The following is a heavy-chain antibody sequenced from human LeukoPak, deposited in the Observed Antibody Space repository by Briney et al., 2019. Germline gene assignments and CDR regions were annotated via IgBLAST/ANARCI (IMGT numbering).Heavy chain of an antibody. CDR3: AGAGRFFGESDY. CDR1: GGPISSSDYY. J-gene: IGHJ4*02. D-gene: IGHD3-10*01. Sequence: SETLSLTCTVSGGPISSSDYYWGWIRQPPGKGLEWIGSIYYGGSTYYNPSHKSRVTISVDTSMNQFSLKLSSVTAADTAVYYCAGAGRFFGESDYWGQGTLVTVSS. CDR2: IYYGGST. V-gene: IGHV4-39*07.